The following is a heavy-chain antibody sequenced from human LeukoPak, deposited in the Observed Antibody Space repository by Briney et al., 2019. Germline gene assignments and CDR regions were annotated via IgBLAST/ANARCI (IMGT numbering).Heavy chain of an antibody. CDR2: IKQDESEK. CDR1: GFTFNNYW. J-gene: IGHJ4*02. Sequence: GGSLRLSCAASGFTFNNYWMSWFRQAPGKGLEWVANIKQDESEKNYVDSVKGRFTISRDNVKNSLYLQMNSLRAEDTAVYSCARVNDYDSGSLYRPIDYWGQGTLVTVSS. V-gene: IGHV3-7*01. CDR3: ARVNDYDSGSLYRPIDY. D-gene: IGHD3-10*01.